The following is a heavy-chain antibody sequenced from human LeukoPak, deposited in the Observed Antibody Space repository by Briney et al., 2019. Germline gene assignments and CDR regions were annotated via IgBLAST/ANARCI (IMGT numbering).Heavy chain of an antibody. Sequence: GASVKVSCKASGYTFTGYYMHWVRQAPGQGLEWMGWINPNSGDTNYAQKFQGRVTMTRDTSISTAYMDLSRLRSDDTAVYYCARYNSGWPFDYWGQGTLVTVSS. CDR1: GYTFTGYY. CDR3: ARYNSGWPFDY. V-gene: IGHV1-2*02. J-gene: IGHJ4*02. D-gene: IGHD6-19*01. CDR2: INPNSGDT.